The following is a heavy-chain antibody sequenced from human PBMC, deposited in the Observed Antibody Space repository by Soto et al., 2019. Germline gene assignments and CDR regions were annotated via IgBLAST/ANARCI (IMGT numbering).Heavy chain of an antibody. J-gene: IGHJ6*02. CDR2: IIPIFGTA. V-gene: IGHV1-69*13. CDR1: GGTFSSYA. CDR3: ARELRGYYDILTGYPSDSYYYGMDV. Sequence: SVKVSCKAAGGTFSSYAISWVRQAPGQGLEWMGGIIPIFGTANYAQKFQGRVTITADESTSTAYMELSSLRSEDTAVYYCARELRGYYDILTGYPSDSYYYGMDVWGQGTTVTVSS. D-gene: IGHD3-9*01.